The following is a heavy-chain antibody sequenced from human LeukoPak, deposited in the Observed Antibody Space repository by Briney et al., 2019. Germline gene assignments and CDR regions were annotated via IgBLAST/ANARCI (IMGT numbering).Heavy chain of an antibody. CDR3: ARAIYGDAPDDGGNY. Sequence: GGSLRLSCAASGFTFDDYGMSWVRQAPGKGLEWVSGINWNGGSTGYADSVKGRFTISRDNSKNTLYLQMNSLRTEDTAVYYCARAIYGDAPDDGGNYWGQGTLVTVSS. V-gene: IGHV3-20*04. J-gene: IGHJ4*02. D-gene: IGHD4-17*01. CDR2: INWNGGST. CDR1: GFTFDDYG.